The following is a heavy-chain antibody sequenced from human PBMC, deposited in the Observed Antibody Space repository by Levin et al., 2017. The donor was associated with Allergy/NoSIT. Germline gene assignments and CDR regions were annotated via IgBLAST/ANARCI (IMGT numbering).Heavy chain of an antibody. D-gene: IGHD5-24*01. CDR3: ASLSRRDGYNLEK. CDR1: GFTFSSYW. J-gene: IGHJ4*02. Sequence: PGGSLRLSCAASGFTFSSYWMHWVRQAPGKGLVWVSRINSDGSSTSYADSVKGRFTISRDNAKNTLYLQMNSLRAEDTAVYYCASLSRRDGYNLEKWGQGTLVTVSS. V-gene: IGHV3-74*01. CDR2: INSDGSST.